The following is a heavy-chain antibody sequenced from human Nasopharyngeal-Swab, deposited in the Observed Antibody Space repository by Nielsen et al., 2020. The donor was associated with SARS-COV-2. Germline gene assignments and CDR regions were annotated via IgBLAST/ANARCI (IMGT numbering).Heavy chain of an antibody. D-gene: IGHD2-15*01. Sequence: ASVKVSCKASGYTFTSYYIHWVRQAPGQGLEWMGIINPSGGSTSYAQKFRGRVTMTRDPSTSTVYLDLSSLKSEDTAVYFCASEPGGMTAPGRHFDPWGQGTLVTVSS. V-gene: IGHV1-46*01. CDR2: INPSGGST. CDR1: GYTFTSYY. CDR3: ASEPGGMTAPGRHFDP. J-gene: IGHJ5*02.